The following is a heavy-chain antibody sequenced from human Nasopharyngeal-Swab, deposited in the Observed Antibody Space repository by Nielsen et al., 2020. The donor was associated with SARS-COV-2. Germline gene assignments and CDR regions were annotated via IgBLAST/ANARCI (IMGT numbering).Heavy chain of an antibody. Sequence: WIRQPPGKGLEWIGYIYYSGSTSYNPSLKSRVTISVDTSKKQYSLKLSSVTSADTAVYFCARGLSSYGYYNWGQGTLVTVSS. J-gene: IGHJ4*02. CDR3: ARGLSSYGYYN. D-gene: IGHD5-18*01. V-gene: IGHV4-59*01. CDR2: IYYSGST.